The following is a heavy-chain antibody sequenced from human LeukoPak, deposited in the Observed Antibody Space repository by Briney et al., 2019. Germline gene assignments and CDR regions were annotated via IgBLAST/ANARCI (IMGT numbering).Heavy chain of an antibody. D-gene: IGHD5-24*01. CDR2: ISSRSSYI. CDR1: GFTFSNYS. CDR3: AKSGYNRFDY. J-gene: IGHJ4*02. V-gene: IGHV3-21*04. Sequence: PGGSLRLSCAASGFTFSNYSMNWVRQAPGEGLEWVSSISSRSSYIYYADSVKGRFTISRDNAKNSLYLQMNSLRAEDTAVYYCAKSGYNRFDYWGQGTLVTVSS.